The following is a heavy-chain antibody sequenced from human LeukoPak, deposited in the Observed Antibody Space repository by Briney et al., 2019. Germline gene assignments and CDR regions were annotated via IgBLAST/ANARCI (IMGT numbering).Heavy chain of an antibody. Sequence: GGSLRLFCAASGFTFSSYGMHWVRQAPGKGLEWVAVIWYDGSNKYYADSVKGRFTISRDNSKNTLYLQMNSLRAEDTAVYYCARGSYSSSWYTNYWGQGTLVTVSS. CDR1: GFTFSSYG. CDR2: IWYDGSNK. CDR3: ARGSYSSSWYTNY. V-gene: IGHV3-33*01. D-gene: IGHD6-13*01. J-gene: IGHJ4*02.